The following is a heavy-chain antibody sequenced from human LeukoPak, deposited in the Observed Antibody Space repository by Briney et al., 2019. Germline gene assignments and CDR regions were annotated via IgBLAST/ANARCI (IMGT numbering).Heavy chain of an antibody. J-gene: IGHJ4*02. CDR3: AKNSQPPITVSDWDY. Sequence: TGGSLRLSCAASGFTFSSYAMSWVRQAPGKGWEWVAGISGSDGSTNYADSVKGRFTISRENSKNTLYLQMNSLRAEDMAVYYCAKNSQPPITVSDWDYWGQGTLVTVSS. CDR1: GFTFSSYA. D-gene: IGHD3-16*01. V-gene: IGHV3-23*01. CDR2: ISGSDGST.